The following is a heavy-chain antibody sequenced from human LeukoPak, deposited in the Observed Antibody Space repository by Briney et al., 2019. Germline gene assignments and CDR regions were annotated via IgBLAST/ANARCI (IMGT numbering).Heavy chain of an antibody. J-gene: IGHJ6*02. D-gene: IGHD2-15*01. CDR2: TRNKGNRDTT. CDR1: GFTFSDHY. Sequence: PGGSLRLSCAAAGFTFSDHYQEWGRPAPGKGLEWGGRTRNKGNRDTTEYAESGKASFTISRDDSKTSLYLKMNILKTEDTAVYYDAKGSRRYCSGGSCTKYYYYGMDVWGQGTTVTVSS. CDR3: AKGSRRYCSGGSCTKYYYYGMDV. V-gene: IGHV3-72*01.